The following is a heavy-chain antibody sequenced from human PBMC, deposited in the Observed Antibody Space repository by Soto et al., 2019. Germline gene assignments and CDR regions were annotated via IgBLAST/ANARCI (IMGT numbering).Heavy chain of an antibody. Sequence: GGSLRLSCAASGFIFSDYYMAWVRQAPGKGLEWVSSLSSSGENVYFADSVKGRFTISRDNAKTSLFLQMDSLRADDTAIYYCARHARSGYYDDAFDLWGQGTMVTVSS. J-gene: IGHJ3*01. CDR1: GFIFSDYY. CDR3: ARHARSGYYDDAFDL. CDR2: LSSSGENV. D-gene: IGHD3-22*01. V-gene: IGHV3-11*01.